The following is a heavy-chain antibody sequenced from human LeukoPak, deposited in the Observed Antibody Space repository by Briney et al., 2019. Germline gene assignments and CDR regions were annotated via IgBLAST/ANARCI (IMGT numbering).Heavy chain of an antibody. V-gene: IGHV3-23*01. CDR1: GFTFSSYW. J-gene: IGHJ4*02. Sequence: GSLRLSCAASGFTFSSYWMSWVRQAPGKGLEWVSSIPASGGSTYYADSVKGRFTISRDNSKNSLYLQMNSLRAEDTAVYYCAKESSGGWYFDYWGQGTLVTVSS. D-gene: IGHD6-19*01. CDR2: IPASGGST. CDR3: AKESSGGWYFDY.